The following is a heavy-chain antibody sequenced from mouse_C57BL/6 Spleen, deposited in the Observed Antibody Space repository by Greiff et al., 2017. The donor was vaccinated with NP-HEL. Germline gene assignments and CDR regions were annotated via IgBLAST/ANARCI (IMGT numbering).Heavy chain of an antibody. CDR2: IYPYNGVS. CDR1: GYSFTGYY. D-gene: IGHD1-1*01. CDR3: ARMFGYGRSYDYFDY. J-gene: IGHJ2*01. Sequence: VQLQQSGPELVKPGASVKISCTASGYSFTGYYMPWVKQSHGNILDWIGYIYPYNGVSSYIQNFKGKATLTVTTSSSTAYMGLRSLTSEDSAVYYCARMFGYGRSYDYFDYWGQGTTRTGSS. V-gene: IGHV1-31*01.